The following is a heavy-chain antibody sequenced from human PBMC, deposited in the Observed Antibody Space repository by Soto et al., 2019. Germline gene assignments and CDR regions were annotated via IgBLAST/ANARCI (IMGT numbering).Heavy chain of an antibody. Sequence: HPAGSLRLSCAASGFTFSTYAISWVRQAPGKGLEWVSAISGTGSGTHYADSVKGRFTISRDNSKNTLYLQVNSLRAEDTAVYYCAKGNGAYSAEYFQHWGQGPLVTVSS. V-gene: IGHV3-23*01. J-gene: IGHJ1*01. CDR1: GFTFSTYA. CDR3: AKGNGAYSAEYFQH. CDR2: ISGTGSGT. D-gene: IGHD2-15*01.